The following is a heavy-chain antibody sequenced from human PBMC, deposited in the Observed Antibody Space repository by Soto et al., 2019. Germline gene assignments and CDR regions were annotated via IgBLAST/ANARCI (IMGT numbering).Heavy chain of an antibody. V-gene: IGHV4-30-2*05. CDR3: AARDGYIRAPFDY. CDR1: GGSISSGGSS. Sequence: SETLSLTCAVSGGSISSGGSSWSWIRQPPGKGLEWIGYIYDSGSSYYNPSLKSRATISVDTSKNQFSLKLSSVTAADTAVYYCAARDGYIRAPFDYWGQGTLVTVSS. D-gene: IGHD5-12*01. CDR2: IYDSGSS. J-gene: IGHJ4*02.